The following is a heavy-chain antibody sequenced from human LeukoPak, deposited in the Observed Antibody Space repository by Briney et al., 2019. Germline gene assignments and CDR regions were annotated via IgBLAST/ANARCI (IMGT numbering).Heavy chain of an antibody. D-gene: IGHD5-18*01. CDR3: ARLEYSYGYGPYYYYYMDV. CDR1: GFTFSSYE. V-gene: IGHV3-48*03. J-gene: IGHJ6*03. Sequence: GGSLRLSCAASGFTFSSYEMNWVRQAPGQGLEWVSYISSSGSTIYYADSVKGRFTISRDNAKNSLYLQMNSLRAEDTAVYYCARLEYSYGYGPYYYYYMDVWGKGTTVTVSS. CDR2: ISSSGSTI.